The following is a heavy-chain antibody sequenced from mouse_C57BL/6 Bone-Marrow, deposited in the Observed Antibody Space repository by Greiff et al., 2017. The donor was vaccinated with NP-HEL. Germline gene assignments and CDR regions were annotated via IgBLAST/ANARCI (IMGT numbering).Heavy chain of an antibody. D-gene: IGHD2-4*01. CDR3: ARNPYDYDGGFAY. J-gene: IGHJ3*01. V-gene: IGHV2-2*01. Sequence: QVQLKESGPGLVQPSQSLSITCTVSGFSLTSYGVHWVRQSPGKGLEWLGVIWSGGSTDYNAAFISRLSISKDNSKSQVFFKMNSLQADDTARYYCARNPYDYDGGFAYGGQGTLVTVSA. CDR1: GFSLTSYG. CDR2: IWSGGST.